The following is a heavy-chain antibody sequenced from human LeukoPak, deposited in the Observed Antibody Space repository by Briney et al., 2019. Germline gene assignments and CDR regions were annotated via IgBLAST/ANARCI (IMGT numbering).Heavy chain of an antibody. CDR3: ARHYDSSGYYPNWFDP. D-gene: IGHD3-22*01. CDR2: IYYSGST. Sequence: NPSETLSLTCTVSGGSISSYYWSWIRQPPGKGLEWIGYIYYSGSTNYNPSLKSRVTISVDTSKNQFSLKLSSVTAADTAVYYFARHYDSSGYYPNWFDPWGQGTLVTVSS. J-gene: IGHJ5*02. CDR1: GGSISSYY. V-gene: IGHV4-59*08.